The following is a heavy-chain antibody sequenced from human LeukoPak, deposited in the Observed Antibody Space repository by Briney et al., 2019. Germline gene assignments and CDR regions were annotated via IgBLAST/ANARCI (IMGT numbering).Heavy chain of an antibody. CDR3: ALSPSQIWNDEG. CDR2: MNPNSGNT. D-gene: IGHD1-1*01. Sequence: ASVKVSCKASGYTFTSYDINWVRQATGQGLEWMGWMNPNSGNTGYAQKFQGRVTMTRNTSISTAYMELSSLRSEDTAVYYCALSPSQIWNDEGWGQGTLVTVSS. V-gene: IGHV1-8*01. J-gene: IGHJ4*02. CDR1: GYTFTSYD.